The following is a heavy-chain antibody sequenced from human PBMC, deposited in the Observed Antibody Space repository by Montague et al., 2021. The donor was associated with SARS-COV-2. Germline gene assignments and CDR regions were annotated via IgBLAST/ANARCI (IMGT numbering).Heavy chain of an antibody. V-gene: IGHV3-48*03. CDR1: GFTFSSYE. D-gene: IGHD2-15*01. CDR2: ISSSGSTI. Sequence: SLRLSCAASGFTFSSYEMNWVRQAPGKGLEWVSYISSSGSTIYYADSVKGRFTISRDNAKNSLYLQMNSLRAEDTAVYYCAGYGGSCYICDWFDPWGQGTLVTVSS. J-gene: IGHJ5*02. CDR3: AGYGGSCYICDWFDP.